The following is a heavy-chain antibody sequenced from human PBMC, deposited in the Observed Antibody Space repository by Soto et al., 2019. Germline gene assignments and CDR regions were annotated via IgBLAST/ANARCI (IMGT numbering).Heavy chain of an antibody. V-gene: IGHV3-30-3*01. D-gene: IGHD1-1*01. CDR3: ARDRLPRASVATPGYLYY. Sequence: QVQLVESGGGVVQPGRSLRLSCAASGFTFSSYAIHWVRQAPGKGLEWVAVISNDGNSKYYADSVKGRFTISRDNSKNTLDLQMNSLRAEDTAVYYCARDRLPRASVATPGYLYYWGQGSLVTVSS. J-gene: IGHJ4*02. CDR2: ISNDGNSK. CDR1: GFTFSSYA.